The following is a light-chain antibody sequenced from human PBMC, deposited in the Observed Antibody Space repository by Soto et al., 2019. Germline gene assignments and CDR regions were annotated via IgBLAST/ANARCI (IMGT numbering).Light chain of an antibody. CDR2: EVS. V-gene: IGLV2-8*01. CDR1: SSDVGAYKY. CDR3: TSYAGSNIWV. Sequence: QSALTQHPSASGSPGQSVTISCTGTSSDVGAYKYVSWYQQYPGKAPKLMIYEVSKRPSGVPDRFSGSKSGNTASLTVSGLQAEDEADYYCTSYAGSNIWVFGGGTKLTVL. J-gene: IGLJ3*02.